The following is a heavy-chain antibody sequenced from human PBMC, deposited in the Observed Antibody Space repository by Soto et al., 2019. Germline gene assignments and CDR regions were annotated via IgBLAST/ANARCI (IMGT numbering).Heavy chain of an antibody. V-gene: IGHV4-31*03. CDR1: GGSITSGGSF. D-gene: IGHD2-15*01. J-gene: IGHJ5*02. Sequence: SETLSLTCTVSGGSITSGGSFWSWIRQHPGKGPEWIASIGYSGATSYNPSLASRVTISADTYKSQFSLNLRSVTAADTAVYYCARGGASSKWFAPWGQGTLVTVSS. CDR3: ARGGASSKWFAP. CDR2: IGYSGAT.